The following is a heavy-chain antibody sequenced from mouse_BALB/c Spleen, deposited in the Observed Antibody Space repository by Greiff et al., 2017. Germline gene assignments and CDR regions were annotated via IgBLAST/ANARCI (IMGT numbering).Heavy chain of an antibody. V-gene: IGHV1S81*02. CDR1: GYTFTDYY. CDR3: TRELGRGMDY. Sequence: QVQLQQSGAELARPGASVKLSCKASGYTFTDYYMYWVKQRPGQGLEWIGEINPSNGGTNFNEKFKSKATLTVDKSSSTAYMQLSSLTSEDSAVYYCTRELGRGMDYWGQGTTLTVSS. J-gene: IGHJ2*01. D-gene: IGHD4-1*01. CDR2: INPSNGGT.